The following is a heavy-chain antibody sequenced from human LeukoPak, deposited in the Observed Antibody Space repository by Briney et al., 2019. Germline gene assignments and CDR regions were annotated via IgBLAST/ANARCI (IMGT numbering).Heavy chain of an antibody. Sequence: GGSLRLSCAASGFTFSSYEMNWVRQAPGKGLEWVSYISSSGSTIYYAVSVKGRFTISRDNAKNSLYLQMNSLRAEDTAVYYCARGGIAVAEFYFDYWGQGTLVTVSS. CDR2: ISSSGSTI. CDR1: GFTFSSYE. D-gene: IGHD6-19*01. V-gene: IGHV3-48*03. CDR3: ARGGIAVAEFYFDY. J-gene: IGHJ4*02.